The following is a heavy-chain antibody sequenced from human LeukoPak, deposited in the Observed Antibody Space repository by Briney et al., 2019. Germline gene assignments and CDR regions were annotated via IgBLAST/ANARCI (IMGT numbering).Heavy chain of an antibody. CDR2: ISSSSSYI. Sequence: PGGSPRLSCAASGFTFSSYSMNWVRQAPGKGLEWVSSISSSSSYIYYADSVKGRFTISRDNAKNSLYLQMNSPRAEDTAVYYCARPPVRGDYARGAFDIWGQGTMVTVSS. CDR1: GFTFSSYS. J-gene: IGHJ3*02. D-gene: IGHD4-17*01. CDR3: ARPPVRGDYARGAFDI. V-gene: IGHV3-21*01.